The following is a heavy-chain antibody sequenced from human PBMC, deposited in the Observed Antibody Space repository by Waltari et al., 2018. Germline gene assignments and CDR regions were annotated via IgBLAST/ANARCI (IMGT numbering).Heavy chain of an antibody. V-gene: IGHV4-34*01. Sequence: AGLLKPSETLSLTCAVYGGSFSGYYWSWIRQPPGKGLEWIGEINHSGSTNYNPSLKSRVTISVDTSKNQFSLKLSSVTAADTAVYYCASSQGYSSSWLYGFFDYWGQGTLVTVSS. J-gene: IGHJ4*02. CDR1: GGSFSGYY. D-gene: IGHD6-13*01. CDR3: ASSQGYSSSWLYGFFDY. CDR2: INHSGST.